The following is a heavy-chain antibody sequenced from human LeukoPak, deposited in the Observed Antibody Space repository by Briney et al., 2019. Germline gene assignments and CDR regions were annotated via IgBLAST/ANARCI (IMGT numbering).Heavy chain of an antibody. Sequence: SETLSLTCTVSGGSISSSSYYWGWIRQPPGKGLEWIGSIYYSGSTYYNPSLKSRVTISVDTSKNQFSLKLSSVTAADTAVYYCARRVGWLYYYYMDVWGKGTTVTISS. V-gene: IGHV4-39*07. CDR2: IYYSGST. CDR3: ARRVGWLYYYYMDV. J-gene: IGHJ6*03. D-gene: IGHD5-12*01. CDR1: GGSISSSSYY.